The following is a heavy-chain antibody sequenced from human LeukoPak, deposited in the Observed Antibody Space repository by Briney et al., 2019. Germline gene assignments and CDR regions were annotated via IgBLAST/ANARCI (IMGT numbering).Heavy chain of an antibody. Sequence: SVKVSCKASGGTFSSYAISWVRQAPGQGLEWMGRNIPIFGIANYAQKFQGRVTITADKSTSTAYMELSSLRSEDTAVYYCARDLRYCSSTSCYQGDGFDPWGQGTLVTVSS. CDR2: NIPIFGIA. V-gene: IGHV1-69*04. CDR1: GGTFSSYA. J-gene: IGHJ5*02. D-gene: IGHD2-2*01. CDR3: ARDLRYCSSTSCYQGDGFDP.